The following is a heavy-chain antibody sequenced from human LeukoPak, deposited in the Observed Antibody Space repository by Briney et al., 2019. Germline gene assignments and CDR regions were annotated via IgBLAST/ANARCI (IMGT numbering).Heavy chain of an antibody. Sequence: ASVKVSCKASGYTFTGYYMHWVRQAPGQGLEWMGIINPSGGSTSYAQKFQGRVTMTRDTSTSTVYMELSSLRSEDTAVYYCARDTAVVVTAIANYYYYYGMDVWGQGTTVTVSS. CDR2: INPSGGST. CDR1: GYTFTGYY. CDR3: ARDTAVVVTAIANYYYYYGMDV. D-gene: IGHD2-21*02. V-gene: IGHV1-46*01. J-gene: IGHJ6*02.